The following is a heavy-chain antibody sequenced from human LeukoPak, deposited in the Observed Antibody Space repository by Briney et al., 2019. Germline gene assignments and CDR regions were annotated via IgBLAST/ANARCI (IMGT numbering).Heavy chain of an antibody. CDR1: GFTFSSYS. J-gene: IGHJ6*03. D-gene: IGHD6-19*01. Sequence: GGSLRLSCAASGFTFSSYSMNWVRQAPGKGLEWVSYISGSSSTIYYADSVKGRFTVSRDNAKNSLYLQMNSLRAEDTALYYCARDTTEGWLADYYMDVWGKGTTVTVSS. CDR3: ARDTTEGWLADYYMDV. V-gene: IGHV3-48*01. CDR2: ISGSSSTI.